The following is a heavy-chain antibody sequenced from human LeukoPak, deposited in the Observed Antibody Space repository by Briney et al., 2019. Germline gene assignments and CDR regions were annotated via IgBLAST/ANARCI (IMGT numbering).Heavy chain of an antibody. CDR3: ARGGVGATFDAFDI. CDR1: GGSISSGGYS. CDR2: IYHSGST. D-gene: IGHD1-26*01. Sequence: PSQTLSLTCAVSGGSISSGGYSWGWIRQPPGKGLEWIGYIYHSGSTYYNPSLKSRVTISVDRSKNQFSLKLSSVTAADTAVYYCARGGVGATFDAFDIWGQGTMVTVSS. V-gene: IGHV4-30-2*01. J-gene: IGHJ3*02.